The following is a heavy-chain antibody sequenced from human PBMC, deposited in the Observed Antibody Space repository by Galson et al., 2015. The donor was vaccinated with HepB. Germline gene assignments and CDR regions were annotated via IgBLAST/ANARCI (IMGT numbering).Heavy chain of an antibody. CDR1: GFRFADHA. Sequence: SLRLSCATSGFRFADHAMHWVRQVPGKGLEWVSGISWNSGGTGYADSVKGRFTISRDNVKNSLYLQMNSLRAEDTAVYYCAREGRVAITYFDYWGQGTLVTVSS. D-gene: IGHD2-15*01. CDR3: AREGRVAITYFDY. J-gene: IGHJ4*02. V-gene: IGHV3-9*01. CDR2: ISWNSGGT.